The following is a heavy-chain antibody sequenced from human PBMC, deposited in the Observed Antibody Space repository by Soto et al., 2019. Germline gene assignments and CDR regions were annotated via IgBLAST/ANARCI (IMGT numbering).Heavy chain of an antibody. V-gene: IGHV3-7*01. CDR2: IKPDGGEK. J-gene: IGHJ4*02. CDR1: GFTFSNYW. CDR3: ARGYCSGGRCDRGY. Sequence: GGSLRLSCVASGFTFSNYWMNWVRQAPGKGPEWVANIKPDGGEKNYVDSVKGRFTISRDNAKNSLYLQMNILRAEDTALYHCARGYCSGGRCDRGYWGQGTLVTVSS. D-gene: IGHD2-15*01.